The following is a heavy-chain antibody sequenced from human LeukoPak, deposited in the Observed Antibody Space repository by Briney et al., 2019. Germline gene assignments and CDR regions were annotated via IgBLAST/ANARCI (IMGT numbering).Heavy chain of an antibody. CDR3: AKDGSIAAAGTFDY. J-gene: IGHJ4*02. CDR1: GFTFSSYG. D-gene: IGHD6-13*01. CDR2: IRYDGSNK. V-gene: IGHV3-30*02. Sequence: PGGSLRLSCAASGFTFSSYGMHWVRQAPGRGLEWVAFIRYDGSNKYYADSVKGRFTISRDNSKNTLYLQTNSLRAEDTAVYYCAKDGSIAAAGTFDYWGQGTLVTVSS.